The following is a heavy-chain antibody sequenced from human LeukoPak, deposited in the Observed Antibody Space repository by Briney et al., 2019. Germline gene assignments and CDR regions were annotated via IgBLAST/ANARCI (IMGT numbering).Heavy chain of an antibody. CDR3: ARGVPSFDY. V-gene: IGHV3-53*01. CDR1: GFTVSSNY. Sequence: GGSLRLSCAASGFTVSSNYMNWVRQAPGKGLEWVSVIYSGGSTYYADSAKGRFTISRDNAKNSLYLQMNSLRAEDTAVYYCARGVPSFDYWGQGTLVTVSS. J-gene: IGHJ4*02. CDR2: IYSGGST. D-gene: IGHD2-2*01.